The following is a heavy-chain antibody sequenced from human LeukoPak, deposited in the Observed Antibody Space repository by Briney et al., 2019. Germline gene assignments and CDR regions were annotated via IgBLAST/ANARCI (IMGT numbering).Heavy chain of an antibody. CDR3: ARASGGDYGRGAFDI. D-gene: IGHD4-17*01. Sequence: SVKVSCKASGGTFSSYAISWVRQAPGQGLESMGGIIPIFGTANYAQKFQGRVTITADESTSTAYMELSSLRSEDTAVYYCARASGGDYGRGAFDIWGQGTMVTVSS. CDR1: GGTFSSYA. CDR2: IIPIFGTA. J-gene: IGHJ3*02. V-gene: IGHV1-69*13.